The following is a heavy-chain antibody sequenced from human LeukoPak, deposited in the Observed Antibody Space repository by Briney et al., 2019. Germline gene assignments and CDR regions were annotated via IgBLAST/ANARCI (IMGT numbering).Heavy chain of an antibody. CDR1: GYTFTGYY. J-gene: IGHJ4*02. CDR2: INPNNGAT. Sequence: ASVKVSCKASGYTFTGYYIHWVRQAPGQGLEWMGWINPNNGATNYAQKFQGRVTMTRDTSISTAYMELSRLRSDDTAVYYCARLAPPLRYFDWTFDYWGQGTLVTVSS. CDR3: ARLAPPLRYFDWTFDY. V-gene: IGHV1-2*02. D-gene: IGHD3-9*01.